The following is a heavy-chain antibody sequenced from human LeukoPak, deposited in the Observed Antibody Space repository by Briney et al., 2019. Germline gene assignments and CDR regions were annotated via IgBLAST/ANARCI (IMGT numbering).Heavy chain of an antibody. J-gene: IGHJ3*02. CDR1: GYTFTSYA. D-gene: IGHD5-18*01. V-gene: IGHV1-3*01. CDR2: INAGNGNT. CDR3: ARESGWGYSYVYDAFDI. Sequence: ASVKVSCKASGYTFTSYAMHWVRQAPGQRLEWMGWINAGNGNTKYSQKFQGRVTITRDTSASTAYMELSSLRSEDTAVYYCARESGWGYSYVYDAFDIWGQGTMVTVSS.